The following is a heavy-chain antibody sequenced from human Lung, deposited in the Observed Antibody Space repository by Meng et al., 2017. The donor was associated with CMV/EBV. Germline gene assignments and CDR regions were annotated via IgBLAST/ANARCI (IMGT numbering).Heavy chain of an antibody. D-gene: IGHD3-3*01. J-gene: IGHJ3*02. CDR1: GGSISSSSYY. V-gene: IGHV4-39*01. CDR2: IYYSGST. CDR3: ARQRPVLDAFDI. Sequence: SXTLSLXCTVSGGSISSSSYYWGWIRQPPGKGLEWIGSIYYSGSTYYNPSLKSRVTISVDTSKNRFSLKLSSVTAADTAVYYCARQRPVLDAFDIWGQGTMVTVSS.